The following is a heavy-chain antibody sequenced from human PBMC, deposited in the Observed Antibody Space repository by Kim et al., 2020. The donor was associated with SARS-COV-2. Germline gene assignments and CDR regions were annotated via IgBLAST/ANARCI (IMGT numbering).Heavy chain of an antibody. J-gene: IGHJ4*02. Sequence: ASVKVSCKASGYTFTGYYMHWVRQAPGQGLECMGIISPSGGSTRYAQKFQGRVTMTSDTSTSTIYMELSSLRSEDTAVYYCARDLGSGTSAGFDYWGQGTLVTVSS. CDR2: ISPSGGST. V-gene: IGHV1-46*01. CDR3: ARDLGSGTSAGFDY. D-gene: IGHD1-26*01. CDR1: GYTFTGYY.